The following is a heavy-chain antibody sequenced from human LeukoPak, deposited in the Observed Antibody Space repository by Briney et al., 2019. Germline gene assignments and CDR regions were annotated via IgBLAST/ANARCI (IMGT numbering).Heavy chain of an antibody. CDR3: ARAEQQLDYFDY. D-gene: IGHD6-13*01. Sequence: GGSLRLSCAASGFTFSSYSMNWVHQAPGKGLEWVSSISSSSSYIYYADSVKGRFTISRDNAKNSLYLQMNSLRAEDTAVYYCARAEQQLDYFDYWGQGTLVTVSS. CDR2: ISSSSSYI. CDR1: GFTFSSYS. J-gene: IGHJ4*02. V-gene: IGHV3-21*01.